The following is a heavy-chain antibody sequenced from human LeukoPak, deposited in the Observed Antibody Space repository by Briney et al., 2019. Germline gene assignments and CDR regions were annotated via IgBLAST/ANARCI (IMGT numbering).Heavy chain of an antibody. J-gene: IGHJ4*02. Sequence: SDTLSLTCTVSGGSISSSSYYWGWIRQPPGKGLVWIGSIYYSGSTYYNPSLKSLITISVDTSKNQFSLKLSSVTAADTAVYYCARQPTGVYCSSTSCYGLDYWGQGTLVTVSS. CDR1: GGSISSSSYY. V-gene: IGHV4-39*01. D-gene: IGHD2-2*01. CDR2: IYYSGST. CDR3: ARQPTGVYCSSTSCYGLDY.